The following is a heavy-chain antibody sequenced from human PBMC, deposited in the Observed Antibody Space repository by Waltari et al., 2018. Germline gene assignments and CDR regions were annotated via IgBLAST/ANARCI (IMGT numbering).Heavy chain of an antibody. CDR2: ISGSGGST. D-gene: IGHD3-9*01. V-gene: IGHV3-23*01. J-gene: IGHJ4*02. CDR1: GFTFRSYA. CDR3: AKDRGYFDWPDY. Sequence: EVQLLESGGGLVQPGGSLSLSCAATGFTFRSYALSWVRKAPGKGREWVSAISGSGGSTYYADSVKGRFTISRDNSKNTLYLQMNSLRAEDTAVYYCAKDRGYFDWPDYWGQGTLVTVSS.